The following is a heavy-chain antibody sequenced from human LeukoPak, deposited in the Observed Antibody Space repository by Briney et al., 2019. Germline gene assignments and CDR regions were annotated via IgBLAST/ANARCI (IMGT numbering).Heavy chain of an antibody. D-gene: IGHD1-20*01. V-gene: IGHV1-46*01. J-gene: IGHJ5*02. CDR2: INPSGGST. CDR3: ARDRIIGGSSGRWFDP. CDR1: GYTFTSYY. Sequence: GASVKVSCKASGYTFTSYYTHWERQAPGQGLEWMGIINPSGGSTSYAQKFQGRVTMTRDTSTSTVYMELSSLRSEDTAVYYCARDRIIGGSSGRWFDPWGQGTLVTVFS.